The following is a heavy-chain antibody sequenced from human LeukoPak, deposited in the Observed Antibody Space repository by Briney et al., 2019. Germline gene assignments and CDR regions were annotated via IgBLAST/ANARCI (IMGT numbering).Heavy chain of an antibody. CDR3: ASQRVGSRSLGY. CDR2: ISSTGSTI. CDR1: EFTFSSYN. J-gene: IGHJ4*02. V-gene: IGHV3-48*02. Sequence: PGGSLRLSCAASEFTFSSYNMNWVRKAPGKGLEWVSLISSTGSTINYADSVKGRFTISRDNAKNSLYLQMNNLRDEDTAVYYCASQRVGSRSLGYWGQGTLVTVSS. D-gene: IGHD1-26*01.